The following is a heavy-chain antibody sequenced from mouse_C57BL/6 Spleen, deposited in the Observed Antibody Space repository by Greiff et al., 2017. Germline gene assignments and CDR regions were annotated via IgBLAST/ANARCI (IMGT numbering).Heavy chain of an antibody. CDR2: IYPGDGDT. CDR3: ARSYYGSSYDWYFDV. V-gene: IGHV1-80*01. D-gene: IGHD1-1*01. CDR1: GYAFSSYW. Sequence: VNVVESGAELVKPGASVKISCKASGYAFSSYWMNWVKQRPGKGLEWIGQIYPGDGDTNYNGKFKGKATLTADKSSSTAYMQLSSLTSEDSAVYFCARSYYGSSYDWYFDVWGTGTTVTVSS. J-gene: IGHJ1*03.